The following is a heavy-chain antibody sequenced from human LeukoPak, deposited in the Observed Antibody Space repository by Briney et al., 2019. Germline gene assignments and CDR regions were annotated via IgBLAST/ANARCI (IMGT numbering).Heavy chain of an antibody. V-gene: IGHV3-23*01. CDR2: IYDDNT. CDR1: GFTFSSYS. CDR3: AARKVRGVWFYLDY. Sequence: GGSLRLSCAASGFTFSSYSMAWVRQAPGKGLEWVSTIYDDNTYYADSVKGRFAISTDNSKNTLYLQMNSLRVEDTAVYFCAARKVRGVWFYLDYWGQGTLVTVSS. J-gene: IGHJ4*02. D-gene: IGHD3-10*01.